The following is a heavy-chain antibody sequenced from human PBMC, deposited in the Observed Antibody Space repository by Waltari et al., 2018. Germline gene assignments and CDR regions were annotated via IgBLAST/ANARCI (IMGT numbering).Heavy chain of an antibody. Sequence: EVQLVESGGGLVQPGGSLRLSCAASGFTFSNYWMHWVRQVPGKGLIWVSTANSDGRRPTDADSGKGRFTISRDNAKNTLYLQMNSLRAEDTAIYYCARDTPGDGIDYWGQGILVTVSS. CDR3: ARDTPGDGIDY. D-gene: IGHD7-27*01. J-gene: IGHJ4*02. CDR2: ANSDGRRP. V-gene: IGHV3-74*01. CDR1: GFTFSNYW.